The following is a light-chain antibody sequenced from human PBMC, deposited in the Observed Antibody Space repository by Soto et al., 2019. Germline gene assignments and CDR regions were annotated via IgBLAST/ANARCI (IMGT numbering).Light chain of an antibody. V-gene: IGKV1-5*03. J-gene: IGKJ4*01. CDR1: QTISNW. CDR2: KAS. CDR3: QQYHSLIT. Sequence: DIQMTQSPSTLSESVGDRVTITCRASQTISNWLAWYQQKPGKAPTLLIYKASSLESGVPSRFSGSGSGTEFTLTISSLQPDDFATYYCQQYHSLITFGGGTKVEIK.